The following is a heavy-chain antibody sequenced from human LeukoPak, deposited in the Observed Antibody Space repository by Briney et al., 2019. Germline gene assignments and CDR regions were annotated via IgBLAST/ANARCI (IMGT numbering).Heavy chain of an antibody. J-gene: IGHJ4*02. Sequence: SVKVSCKASGGTFSSYTISWVRQAPGQGLGWMGRIIPILAIANYAQKFQGRVTITADKSTSTAYMELSSLRSEDTAVYYCARGYCSGGSCYSLDYWGQGTLVTVSS. D-gene: IGHD2-15*01. CDR3: ARGYCSGGSCYSLDY. CDR1: GGTFSSYT. V-gene: IGHV1-69*02. CDR2: IIPILAIA.